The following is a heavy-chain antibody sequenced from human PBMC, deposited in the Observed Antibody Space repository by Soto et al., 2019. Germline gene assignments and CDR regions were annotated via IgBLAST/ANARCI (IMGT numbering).Heavy chain of an antibody. Sequence: ASVKVSCKASGYTFTGYYMHWVRQAPGQGLEWMGWINPNSGGTNYAQKFQGWVTMTRDTSISTAYMELSRLRSDDTAVYYCAREFWEGELLQFDYWGQGTLVTVSS. D-gene: IGHD1-26*01. J-gene: IGHJ4*02. CDR1: GYTFTGYY. V-gene: IGHV1-2*04. CDR2: INPNSGGT. CDR3: AREFWEGELLQFDY.